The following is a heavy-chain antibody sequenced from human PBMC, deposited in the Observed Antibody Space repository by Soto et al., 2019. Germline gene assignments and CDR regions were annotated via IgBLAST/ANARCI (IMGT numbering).Heavy chain of an antibody. Sequence: ASVKVSCKASGYTFTSYDINWVRQATGQGLEWMGWMNPNSGNTGYAQKFQGRVTMTRNTSISTAYMELSSLRSEDTAVYYCARGPPDYGDYSWFDPWGQGTLVTVSS. V-gene: IGHV1-8*01. CDR2: MNPNSGNT. D-gene: IGHD4-17*01. CDR1: GYTFTSYD. J-gene: IGHJ5*02. CDR3: ARGPPDYGDYSWFDP.